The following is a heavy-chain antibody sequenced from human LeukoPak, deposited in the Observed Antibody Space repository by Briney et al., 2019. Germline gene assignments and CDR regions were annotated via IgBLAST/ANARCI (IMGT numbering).Heavy chain of an antibody. J-gene: IGHJ5*02. V-gene: IGHV1-18*01. CDR1: GYTFTSYG. D-gene: IGHD3-22*01. Sequence: ASVKVSCKASGYTFTSYGISWVRQAPGQGLEWMGWISAYNGNTNYAQKLQGRVTMTTDTSTSTAYMELRSLRSDDTAVYYCARGSQYYYDSSGNWFDPWGQGTLVTVSS. CDR2: ISAYNGNT. CDR3: ARGSQYYYDSSGNWFDP.